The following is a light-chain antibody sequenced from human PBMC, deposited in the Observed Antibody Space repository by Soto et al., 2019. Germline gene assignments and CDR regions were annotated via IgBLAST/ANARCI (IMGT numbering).Light chain of an antibody. J-gene: IGLJ2*01. Sequence: QSVLTQPPSVSGAPGQRVTISCTGSSSNIGAGNDVPWYQQLPGKAPKLLIYGNSNRPSGVPDRFSGSKSGTSASLTITGLQAEDEADYYCRSYDSSLSGVVFGGGTKLTVL. CDR3: RSYDSSLSGVV. CDR2: GNS. V-gene: IGLV1-40*01. CDR1: SSNIGAGND.